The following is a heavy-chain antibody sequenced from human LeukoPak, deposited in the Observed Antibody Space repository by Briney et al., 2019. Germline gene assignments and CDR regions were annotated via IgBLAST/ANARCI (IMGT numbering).Heavy chain of an antibody. CDR1: GYTFTSYG. Sequence: ASVKVSCKASGYTFTSYGISWVRQAPGQGLEWMGRIIPVVGTHYAQKFQGRVTITADKSTSTAYMELSSLRSDDTAVYYCANDDTSGYYQAWGQGTLVTVSS. CDR3: ANDDTSGYYQA. D-gene: IGHD3-22*01. V-gene: IGHV1-69*04. J-gene: IGHJ4*02. CDR2: IIPVVGT.